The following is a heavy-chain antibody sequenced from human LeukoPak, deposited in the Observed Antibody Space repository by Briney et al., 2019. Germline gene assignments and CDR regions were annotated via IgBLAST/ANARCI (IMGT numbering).Heavy chain of an antibody. CDR1: GLTFSSYG. Sequence: PWGTLRLSCAGSGLTFSSYGMTWVRQAPGKGLEWVAAITGNGGDTRYAHSVKGRFTISRDNSKNTLYLQMNSLRAEDTAIYYCAKDPNGDYLGAFDSWGQGTLVTVSS. CDR3: AKDPNGDYLGAFDS. J-gene: IGHJ4*02. CDR2: ITGNGGDT. V-gene: IGHV3-23*01. D-gene: IGHD4-17*01.